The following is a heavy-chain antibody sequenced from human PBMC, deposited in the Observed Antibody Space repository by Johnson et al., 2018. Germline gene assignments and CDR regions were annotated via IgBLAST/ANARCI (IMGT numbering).Heavy chain of an antibody. V-gene: IGHV3-49*03. CDR1: GFIFGDYG. Sequence: EVQLVESGGGLVQPGRSLRLSCTTYGFIFGDYGINWFRRAPGTGLEWVGFIRTKAYGETTRYAASVRGRFTVSRDDSKSIAYLQMNSLKIEDTAVYSCTREITDLKPGDYWGQGTLVTVSS. J-gene: IGHJ4*02. D-gene: IGHD1-20*01. CDR3: TREITDLKPGDY. CDR2: IRTKAYGETT.